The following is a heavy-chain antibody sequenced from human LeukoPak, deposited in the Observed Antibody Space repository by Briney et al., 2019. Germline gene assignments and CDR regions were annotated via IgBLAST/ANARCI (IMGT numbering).Heavy chain of an antibody. J-gene: IGHJ3*02. CDR2: IGAKGLGT. Sequence: PGGSLRLSCVGSGFTFDTYGMSWVRQAPGQGLEWVSGIGAKGLGTSYAASVKGRFTISRDNSKKTLSLHMDSLRAEDTAIYYCARDFNLVDAFDMWGLGSTVIVSS. D-gene: IGHD1-14*01. V-gene: IGHV3-23*01. CDR1: GFTFDTYG. CDR3: ARDFNLVDAFDM.